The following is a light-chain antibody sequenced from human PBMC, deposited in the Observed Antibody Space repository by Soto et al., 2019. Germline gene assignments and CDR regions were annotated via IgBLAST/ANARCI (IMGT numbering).Light chain of an antibody. Sequence: IQMTHAPASLSASVLYRVSITFLASQGIRNDLGWYQQKPGKAPKLLIYAASSLQSGVPSRFSGSGSGTDFTLTISSLQPEDFATYYCLQDYNYPRTFGQGTKVDIK. CDR3: LQDYNYPRT. CDR2: AAS. V-gene: IGKV1-6*01. J-gene: IGKJ1*01. CDR1: QGIRND.